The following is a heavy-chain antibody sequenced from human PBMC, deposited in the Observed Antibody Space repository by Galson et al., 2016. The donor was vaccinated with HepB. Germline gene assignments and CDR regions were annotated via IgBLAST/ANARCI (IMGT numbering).Heavy chain of an antibody. CDR2: IYYSGST. J-gene: IGHJ2*01. CDR1: GGSISTYY. CDR3: ARDSAGSFDL. D-gene: IGHD3-10*01. Sequence: SETLSLTCTVSGGSISTYYWNWIRQPPGKGLEWIGYIYYSGSTNYNPSLKSRATLSVDTSKNQFSLKLTFVTAADTAVYYCARDSAGSFDLWGRGTLVTVSS. V-gene: IGHV4-59*01.